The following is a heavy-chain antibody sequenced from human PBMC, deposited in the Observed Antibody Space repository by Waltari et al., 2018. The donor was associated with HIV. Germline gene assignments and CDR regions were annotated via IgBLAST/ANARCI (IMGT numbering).Heavy chain of an antibody. Sequence: QVQLQESGPGLVKPSQTLSLTCTVSGGSITSGDYYWTWIRQPAGEGLEWIGRVYTSGSANYNPSLRSRVTMSLDTSKNQFSLKLTSVTAADTAVYYCARGLDILTGHYHWFIDVWGRGTLVTVSS. CDR2: VYTSGSA. CDR3: ARGLDILTGHYHWFIDV. CDR1: GGSITSGDYY. V-gene: IGHV4-61*02. D-gene: IGHD3-9*01. J-gene: IGHJ2*01.